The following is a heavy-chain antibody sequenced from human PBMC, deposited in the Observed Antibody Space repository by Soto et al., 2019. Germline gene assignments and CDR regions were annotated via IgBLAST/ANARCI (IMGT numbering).Heavy chain of an antibody. J-gene: IGHJ6*03. CDR1: GDSVSSNSAA. V-gene: IGHV6-1*01. CDR2: TYYRSKWYN. Sequence: SQTLSLTCAISGDSVSSNSAAWNWIRRSPSRGLEWLGRTYYRSKWYNDYAVSVKSRITINPDTSKNQFSLQLNSVTPEDTAVYYCARVSITMVRGVNHYYYYYYMDVWGKGTTVTVSS. CDR3: ARVSITMVRGVNHYYYYYYMDV. D-gene: IGHD3-10*01.